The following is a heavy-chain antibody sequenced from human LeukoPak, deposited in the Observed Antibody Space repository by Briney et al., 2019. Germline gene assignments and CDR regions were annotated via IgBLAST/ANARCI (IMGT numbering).Heavy chain of an antibody. CDR3: AREWGLRLAVNPKGMDV. CDR1: GCTFTSYD. D-gene: IGHD6-19*01. V-gene: IGHV1-46*01. CDR2: INPSGGST. J-gene: IGHJ6*02. Sequence: ASVQVSCKASGCTFTSYDMHWVRQAPGQGLEWMGIINPSGGSTSYAQKFQGRVTMTGDTSTSTVYMELSSLRSEDTAVYYCAREWGLRLAVNPKGMDVWGQGTTVTVSS.